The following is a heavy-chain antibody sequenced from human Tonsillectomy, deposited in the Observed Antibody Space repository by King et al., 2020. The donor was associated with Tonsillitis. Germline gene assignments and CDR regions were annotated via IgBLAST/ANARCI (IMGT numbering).Heavy chain of an antibody. CDR3: ARDRCGGDCYADT. CDR1: GDSVSSDY. Sequence: PLQESGPGLVKPSETLSLTCTVSGDSVSSDYWSWIRQPPGKGLEWIGYIYYSGSANYNPSLKSRVTISIDTSKNQFSLKLNSVTAADTAVYYCARDRCGGDCYADTWGRGTLVTVSS. D-gene: IGHD2-21*02. V-gene: IGHV4-59*02. J-gene: IGHJ4*02. CDR2: IYYSGSA.